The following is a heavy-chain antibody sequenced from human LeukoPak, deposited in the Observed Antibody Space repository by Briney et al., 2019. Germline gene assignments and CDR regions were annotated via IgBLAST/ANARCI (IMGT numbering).Heavy chain of an antibody. D-gene: IGHD2-2*02. V-gene: IGHV3-23*01. CDR2: ISGXGXXT. Sequence: ISGXGXXTNYADSGKGRVTISRDNSKNTLYLRMNSLRAEDTAVYYCAKRYCSTTSCYKRYGSGSYFFDYWGQGTLVTVSS. CDR3: AKRYCSTTSCYKRYGSGSYFFDY. J-gene: IGHJ4*02.